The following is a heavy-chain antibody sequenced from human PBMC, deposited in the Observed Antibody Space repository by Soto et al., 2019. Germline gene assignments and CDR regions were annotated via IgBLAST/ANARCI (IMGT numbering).Heavy chain of an antibody. J-gene: IGHJ6*04. V-gene: IGHV5-51*03. CDR2: IYGGDSDT. CDR3: AGRFGYSSGESCLDV. CDR1: GFTFSNHW. D-gene: IGHD2-15*01. Sequence: VQLVQSGAEVKKSGESLKISCKGFGFTFSNHWIAWVRHMPGRGLEWMGIIYGGDSDTRYSPSFQGQVTISVDKSISTVYLQWRSLKASDTAMYFCAGRFGYSSGESCLDVWGGGTTVTVSS.